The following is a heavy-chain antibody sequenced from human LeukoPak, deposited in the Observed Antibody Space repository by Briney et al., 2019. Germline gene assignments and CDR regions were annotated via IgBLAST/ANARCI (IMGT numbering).Heavy chain of an antibody. Sequence: PGGSLRLSCAASGFTFSSYSMNWVRQAPGKGLEWVSSISSSSSYIYYADSVKGRFTISRDNAKNSLYLQMNSLRAEDTAVYYCAREDGYCSGGNCYSYFDSWGQGTLVTVSS. V-gene: IGHV3-21*01. CDR2: ISSSSSYI. J-gene: IGHJ4*02. CDR1: GFTFSSYS. D-gene: IGHD2-15*01. CDR3: AREDGYCSGGNCYSYFDS.